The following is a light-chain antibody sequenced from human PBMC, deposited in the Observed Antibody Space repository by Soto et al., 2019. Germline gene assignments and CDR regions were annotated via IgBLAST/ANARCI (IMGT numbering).Light chain of an antibody. V-gene: IGKV4-1*01. Sequence: DIVMTQSPDSLAVSLGERATINCKSSQSVLYSSNNKNYLAWYQQKPGQPPKLLIYWASTRESGVPDRFSGSGSGTDFTLTISRLQAEDVAVYYCQQCYSAPYTFGQGTKLEIK. CDR1: QSVLYSSNNKNY. CDR3: QQCYSAPYT. CDR2: WAS. J-gene: IGKJ2*01.